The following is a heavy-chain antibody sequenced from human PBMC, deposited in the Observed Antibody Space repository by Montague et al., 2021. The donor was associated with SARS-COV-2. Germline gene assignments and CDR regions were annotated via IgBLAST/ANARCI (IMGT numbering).Heavy chain of an antibody. J-gene: IGHJ6*02. Sequence: PALVKPTQTLTLTCTFSGFSLSTSGMCVSWIRQPPGKALEWLALIDWDDDKYCSTSLKTRLTISKDTSKNQVVLTMTNMDPVDTATYYCARMTTVVTLGYYYGMDVWGQGTTVTVSS. CDR1: GFSLSTSGMC. V-gene: IGHV2-70*01. D-gene: IGHD4-23*01. CDR2: IDWDDDK. CDR3: ARMTTVVTLGYYYGMDV.